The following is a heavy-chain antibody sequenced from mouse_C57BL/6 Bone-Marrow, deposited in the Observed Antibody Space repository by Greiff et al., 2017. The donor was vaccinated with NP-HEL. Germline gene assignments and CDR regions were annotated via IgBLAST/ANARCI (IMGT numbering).Heavy chain of an antibody. D-gene: IGHD1-1*01. CDR1: GFTFTDYY. V-gene: IGHV7-3*01. CDR3: ASAGLLGGLAY. CDR2: IRNKANGYTT. J-gene: IGHJ3*01. Sequence: EVKLVESGGGLVQPGGSLSLSCAASGFTFTDYYMSWVRQPPGKALEWLGFIRNKANGYTTEYSASVKGRFTISRDNSQSILYLQMNALRAEDSATYYCASAGLLGGLAYWGQGTLVTVSA.